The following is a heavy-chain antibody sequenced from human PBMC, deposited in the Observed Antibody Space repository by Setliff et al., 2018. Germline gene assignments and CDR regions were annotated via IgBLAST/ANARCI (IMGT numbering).Heavy chain of an antibody. CDR1: GGTFSSYA. CDR2: IIPILGIA. Sequence: SVKVSCKASGGTFSSYAISWVRQAPGQGLEWMGGIIPILGIANYAQKFQGRVTITADESTSTAYMELSSLRSEDTAVYYCARGAYYYYYGTDVWGQGTTVTVSS. V-gene: IGHV1-69*10. J-gene: IGHJ6*02. CDR3: ARGAYYYYYGTDV.